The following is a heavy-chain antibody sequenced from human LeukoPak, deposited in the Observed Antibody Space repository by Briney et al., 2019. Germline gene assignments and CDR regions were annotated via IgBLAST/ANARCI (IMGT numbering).Heavy chain of an antibody. V-gene: IGHV1-69*13. CDR3: ARGLYDGSSNYYYKGAYDI. CDR2: IIPIFGTA. CDR1: GGTFSSYA. J-gene: IGHJ3*02. D-gene: IGHD3-22*01. Sequence: ASVKVSCKASGGTFSSYAISWVRQAPGQGLEWMGGIIPIFGTANYAQKFQGRVTITADESTSTAYMELSSLRSEDTAVYYCARGLYDGSSNYYYKGAYDIWGQGTMVTVSS.